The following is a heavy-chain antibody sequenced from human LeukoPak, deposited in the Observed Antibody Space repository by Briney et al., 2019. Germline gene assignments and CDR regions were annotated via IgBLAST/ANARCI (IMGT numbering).Heavy chain of an antibody. Sequence: PAASVTVSCKASGYTFTSYDINWVRQATGQGLEWMGWMNPNSGNTGYALKFQGRVTMTRNTSISTAYMELSSLRSEDTAVYYCARAFEGIVVVPAANDYWGQGTLVTVSS. CDR1: GYTFTSYD. J-gene: IGHJ4*02. CDR3: ARAFEGIVVVPAANDY. D-gene: IGHD2-2*01. CDR2: MNPNSGNT. V-gene: IGHV1-8*01.